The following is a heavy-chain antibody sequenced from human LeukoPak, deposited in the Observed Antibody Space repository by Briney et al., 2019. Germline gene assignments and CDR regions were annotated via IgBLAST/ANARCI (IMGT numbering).Heavy chain of an antibody. V-gene: IGHV3-53*01. Sequence: GGSLRLSCAASGFIVNTNYMTWVRQAPGRGLEWVSFIYADGNTYYADSVKGRFTISRDISKNAVYLQMNSLRAEDTAVYYCAIQSGYSSGWSTTKFDYWGQGTLVTVSS. CDR3: AIQSGYSSGWSTTKFDY. D-gene: IGHD6-19*01. J-gene: IGHJ4*02. CDR2: IYADGNT. CDR1: GFIVNTNY.